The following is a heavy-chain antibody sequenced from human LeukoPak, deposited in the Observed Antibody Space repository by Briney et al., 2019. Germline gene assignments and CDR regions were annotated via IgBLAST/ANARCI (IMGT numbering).Heavy chain of an antibody. J-gene: IGHJ3*02. V-gene: IGHV3-23*01. D-gene: IGHD3-22*01. CDR1: GFTFSSYA. CDR2: ISGSGDSP. Sequence: GGSLRLSCAASGFTFSSYAMNWVRQAPGKGLEWVSVISGSGDSPYYADSVKGRFTISRDNSRNTLYLQMNSLRAEDTAVYYCARKRRSYYDISGYYYPAAFDIWGQGTMVTVSS. CDR3: ARKRRSYYDISGYYYPAAFDI.